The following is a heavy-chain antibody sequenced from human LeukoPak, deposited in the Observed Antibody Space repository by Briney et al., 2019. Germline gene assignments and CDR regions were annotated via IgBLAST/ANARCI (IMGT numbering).Heavy chain of an antibody. Sequence: PGGSLRLSCAASGFTFSNYGMHWVRQPPGKGLEWVAVISYDGSNKYYADSVKGRFTISRDNSKNTLYLQMNSLRAEDTAVYYCAKDIFGYDSSGYYPTFDYWGQGTLVTVSS. CDR3: AKDIFGYDSSGYYPTFDY. CDR1: GFTFSNYG. J-gene: IGHJ4*02. D-gene: IGHD3-22*01. CDR2: ISYDGSNK. V-gene: IGHV3-30*12.